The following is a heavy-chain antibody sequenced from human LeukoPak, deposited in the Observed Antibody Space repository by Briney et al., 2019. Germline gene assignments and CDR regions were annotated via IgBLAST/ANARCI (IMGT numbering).Heavy chain of an antibody. CDR3: AREKHDFWSGLPSFDP. J-gene: IGHJ5*02. CDR1: GFTFSSYA. V-gene: IGHV3-30-3*01. D-gene: IGHD3-3*01. Sequence: GGSLRLSCAASGFTFSSYAMHWVRQAPGKGLEWVAVISYDGSNKYYADSVKGRFTISRDNSKNTLYLQMNSLRAEDTAVYYCAREKHDFWSGLPSFDPWGQGTLVTVSS. CDR2: ISYDGSNK.